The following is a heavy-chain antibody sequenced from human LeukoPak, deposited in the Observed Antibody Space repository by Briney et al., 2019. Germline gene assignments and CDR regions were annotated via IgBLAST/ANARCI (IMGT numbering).Heavy chain of an antibody. CDR2: SVVGSGNT. CDR1: GFTFTSSG. V-gene: IGHV1-58*01. Sequence: SVKVFCKASGFTFTSSGVQWVRQARGQRLEWIGWSVVGSGNTNYAQKFQERVTITRDMSTSTAYMELSSLRSEDTAVYYCAATEGYGSGSYYAYYYGMDVWGKGTTVTVSS. D-gene: IGHD3-10*01. J-gene: IGHJ6*04. CDR3: AATEGYGSGSYYAYYYGMDV.